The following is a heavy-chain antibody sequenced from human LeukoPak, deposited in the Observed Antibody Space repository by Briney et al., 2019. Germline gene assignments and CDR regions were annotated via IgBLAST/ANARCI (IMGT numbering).Heavy chain of an antibody. CDR3: AREDMLDY. CDR2: ISSSNSFI. Sequence: GGSLRLSCAASRFIFSSYHMHWVRQPPGKGLEWVSSISSSNSFIYYADSMKGRFTISRDNAKNSLYLQMNSLRAEDTAVYYCAREDMLDYWGQGTLVTVSS. D-gene: IGHD2-15*01. V-gene: IGHV3-21*01. J-gene: IGHJ4*02. CDR1: RFIFSSYH.